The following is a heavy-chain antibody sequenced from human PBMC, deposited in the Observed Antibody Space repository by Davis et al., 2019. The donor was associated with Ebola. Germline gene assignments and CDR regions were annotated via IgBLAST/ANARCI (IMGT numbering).Heavy chain of an antibody. CDR2: IKQDGSEK. Sequence: GESLKISCAASGFTFSSYWMSWVRQAPGKGLEWVANIKQDGSEKYYVDSVKGRFTISRDNAKNSLYLQMNSLRAEDTAVYYCASVKFTIFGVVIGPFDYWGQGTLVTVSS. CDR3: ASVKFTIFGVVIGPFDY. J-gene: IGHJ4*02. D-gene: IGHD3-3*01. CDR1: GFTFSSYW. V-gene: IGHV3-7*01.